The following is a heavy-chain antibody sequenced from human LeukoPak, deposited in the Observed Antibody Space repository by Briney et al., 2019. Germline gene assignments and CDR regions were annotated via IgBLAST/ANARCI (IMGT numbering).Heavy chain of an antibody. CDR1: GFTFSSYS. Sequence: GGSLRLSCAASGFTFSSYSMNWVRQAPGKGLEWVSSISSSSSYIYYADSVKGRFTISRDNSKNTLYLQMNSLRAEDTAVYYCAKAYYYDSSGYAPAEYFQHWGQGTLVTVSS. V-gene: IGHV3-21*04. D-gene: IGHD3-22*01. CDR3: AKAYYYDSSGYAPAEYFQH. J-gene: IGHJ1*01. CDR2: ISSSSSYI.